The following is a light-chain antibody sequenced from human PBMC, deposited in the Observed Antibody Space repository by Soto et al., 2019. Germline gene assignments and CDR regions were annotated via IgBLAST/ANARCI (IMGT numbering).Light chain of an antibody. Sequence: DIQMTQSPSTLSASVGDRITITCRASQSISTLLAWYQQKPGKAAKLLVYKASRLETGVPSRFSGSGSGTEFTLTFSSLQTDDFASYYCQQYNGYWERTFGHGTKVEIK. CDR3: QQYNGYWERT. CDR2: KAS. V-gene: IGKV1-5*03. J-gene: IGKJ1*01. CDR1: QSISTL.